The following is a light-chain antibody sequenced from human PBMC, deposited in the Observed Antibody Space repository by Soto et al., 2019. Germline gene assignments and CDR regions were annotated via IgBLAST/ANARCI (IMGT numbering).Light chain of an antibody. CDR2: GAS. J-gene: IGKJ4*01. Sequence: EIVMTQSPATLSVSPVERATLSFRASRSVSSNLAWYQQKPGQGPRLLIYGASTRATGIPARFSGGGSGTDFTLTISRLEPEDFAVYYCQQYGSSPLTFGGGTKVDIK. CDR3: QQYGSSPLT. V-gene: IGKV3-15*01. CDR1: RSVSSN.